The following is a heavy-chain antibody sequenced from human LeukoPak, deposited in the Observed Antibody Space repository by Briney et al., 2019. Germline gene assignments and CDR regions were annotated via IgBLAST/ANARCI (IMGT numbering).Heavy chain of an antibody. Sequence: ASVKVSCKASGGTFSSYAISWVRQAPGQGLEWMGGIIPIFGTANYAQKFQGRVTITTDESTSTAYMELSSLRSEDTAVYYCARAGTDCSSTSCYYYFDYWGQGTLVTVSS. CDR1: GGTFSSYA. J-gene: IGHJ4*02. CDR2: IIPIFGTA. D-gene: IGHD2-2*01. CDR3: ARAGTDCSSTSCYYYFDY. V-gene: IGHV1-69*05.